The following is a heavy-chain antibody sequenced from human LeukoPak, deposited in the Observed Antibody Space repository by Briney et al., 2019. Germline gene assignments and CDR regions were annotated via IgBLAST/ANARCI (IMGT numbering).Heavy chain of an antibody. V-gene: IGHV3-23*01. J-gene: IGHJ4*02. CDR2: ISGSGDST. CDR3: AKDQTGYSGYFDY. D-gene: IGHD5-12*01. CDR1: GFTFSSYA. Sequence: GGSLRLSCAASGFTFSSYAMSWVRQAPGKGLEWVSAISGSGDSTYYADSVKGRFTVSRDNSKNTLYLQMNSLRAEDTAVYYCAKDQTGYSGYFDYWGQGTLVTVSS.